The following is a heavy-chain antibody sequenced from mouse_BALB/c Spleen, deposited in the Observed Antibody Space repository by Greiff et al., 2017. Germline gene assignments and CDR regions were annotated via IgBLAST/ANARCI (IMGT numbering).Heavy chain of an antibody. CDR3: AREERTTVVAPYAMDY. D-gene: IGHD1-1*01. CDR2: IWGGGST. CDR1: GFSLSSYS. V-gene: IGHV2-6-4*01. J-gene: IGHJ4*01. Sequence: VKLVESGPGLVAPSQSLSITCTVSGFSLSSYSVHWVRQPPGKGLEWLGMIWGGGSTDYNSALKSRLSISKDNSKSQVFLKMNSLQTDDTAMYYCAREERTTVVAPYAMDYWGQGTSVTVSS.